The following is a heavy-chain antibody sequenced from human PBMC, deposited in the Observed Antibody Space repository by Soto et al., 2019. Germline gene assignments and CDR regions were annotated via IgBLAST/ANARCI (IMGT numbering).Heavy chain of an antibody. Sequence: EVQLVESGGGLVQPGGSLRLSCAASGFTVSSNYMSWVRQAPGKGLEWVSVIYSGGSTNYADSVKGSFTISRDNAKNTLYLQMNSLRAGDTAVYYCASEGVVAASDWGQGTLVTVSS. CDR3: ASEGVVAASD. CDR1: GFTVSSNY. D-gene: IGHD2-15*01. CDR2: IYSGGST. V-gene: IGHV3-66*01. J-gene: IGHJ4*02.